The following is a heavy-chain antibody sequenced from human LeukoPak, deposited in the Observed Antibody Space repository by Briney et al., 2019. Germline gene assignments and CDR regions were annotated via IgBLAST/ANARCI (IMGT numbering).Heavy chain of an antibody. V-gene: IGHV3-30*18. CDR1: GFTFSSYA. Sequence: GGSLRLSCAASGFTFSSYAMSWVRQAPGKGLEWVAVISYDGSNKYYADSVKGRFTISRDNSKNTLYLQMNSLRAEDTAVYYCAKDALGHNFDYWGQGTLVTVSS. CDR2: ISYDGSNK. J-gene: IGHJ4*02. D-gene: IGHD7-27*01. CDR3: AKDALGHNFDY.